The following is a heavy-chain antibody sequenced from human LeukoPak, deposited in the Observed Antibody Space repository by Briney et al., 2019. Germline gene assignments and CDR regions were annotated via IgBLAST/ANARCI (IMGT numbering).Heavy chain of an antibody. CDR1: GFTFTSYS. Sequence: GGSLRLSCAASGFTFTSYSMSWVRQAPGKGLEWVSAISGSGGSTYYADSVKGRFTISRDNSKNTLYLQMNSLRAEDTAVYYCAKAQTVTFDYWGQGTLVTVSS. V-gene: IGHV3-23*01. CDR3: AKAQTVTFDY. D-gene: IGHD4-11*01. CDR2: ISGSGGST. J-gene: IGHJ4*02.